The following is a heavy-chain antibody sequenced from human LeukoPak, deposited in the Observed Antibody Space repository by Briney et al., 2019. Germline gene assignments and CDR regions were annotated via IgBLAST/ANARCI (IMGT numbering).Heavy chain of an antibody. CDR3: ARATLVPS. J-gene: IGHJ1*01. Sequence: ASVKVSCKTSGYTFTANYLHWVRQAPGQGLEWMGRMNPDTDGTNYAQRFQGRVTMTRDTSINTAYMELTGLRFDDTAIYYCARATLVPSWGQGTLVTVSS. D-gene: IGHD3-10*01. CDR1: GYTFTANY. V-gene: IGHV1-2*06. CDR2: MNPDTDGT.